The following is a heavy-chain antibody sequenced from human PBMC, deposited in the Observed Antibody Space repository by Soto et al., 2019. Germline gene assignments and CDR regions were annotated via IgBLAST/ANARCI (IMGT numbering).Heavy chain of an antibody. CDR3: ARGRNTYGLDV. CDR1: GYTFSGYD. V-gene: IGHV1-8*02. Sequence: ASVKVSCKASGYTFSGYDINWVRQATGQGLEWMGWMNPKTGHTGYAQKFQGRVTMTNNTSISTAYMELRSLRSEDTVVYYCARGRNTYGLDVWGQGTTVTVSS. CDR2: MNPKTGHT. J-gene: IGHJ6*02. D-gene: IGHD3-3*01.